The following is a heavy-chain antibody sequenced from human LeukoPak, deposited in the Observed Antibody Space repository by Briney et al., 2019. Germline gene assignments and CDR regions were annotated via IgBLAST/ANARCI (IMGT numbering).Heavy chain of an antibody. CDR3: AKDNDAYGDSYFDS. CDR2: IWHDGSHT. J-gene: IGHJ4*02. CDR1: GFTFSNYG. Sequence: GGSLRLSCAASGFTFSNYGFHWVSQTPGKGLEWVAVIWHDGSHTYYSDSVKGRFTISRDNAKNTVYLQMDSLRVEDTAIYYCAKDNDAYGDSYFDSWGQGTLVTAPS. V-gene: IGHV3-33*06. D-gene: IGHD4-17*01.